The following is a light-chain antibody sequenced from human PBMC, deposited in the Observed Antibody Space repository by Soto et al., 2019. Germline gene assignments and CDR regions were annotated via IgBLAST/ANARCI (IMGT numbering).Light chain of an antibody. CDR3: QQSYSARWT. V-gene: IGKV1-39*01. CDR1: QNINTY. Sequence: DIQMTQSPSSLSASVGDRVTITCRASQNINTYLNWYQQKPGIAPKLLIYTASSLQSGVASRFSGSGSGTDFTLTISSLQPEDFATYYCQQSYSARWTFGQGTKVGIK. CDR2: TAS. J-gene: IGKJ1*01.